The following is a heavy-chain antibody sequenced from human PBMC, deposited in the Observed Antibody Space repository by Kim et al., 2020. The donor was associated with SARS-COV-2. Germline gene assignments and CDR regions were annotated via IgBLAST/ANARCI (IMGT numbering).Heavy chain of an antibody. CDR3: ARDRGCCSTSCYAEGGAPLDY. V-gene: IGHV3-33*01. CDR2: MWYDGRNK. CDR1: GFTFSSYG. J-gene: IGHJ4*02. Sequence: GGSLRLSCAASGFTFSSYGMHWVRQAPGKGLEWVAFMWYDGRNKYYADSVKGRFTISRDNSKNTLYLQMNSLRAEDTAVYYCARDRGCCSTSCYAEGGAPLDYWGQGTLVTVSS. D-gene: IGHD2-2*01.